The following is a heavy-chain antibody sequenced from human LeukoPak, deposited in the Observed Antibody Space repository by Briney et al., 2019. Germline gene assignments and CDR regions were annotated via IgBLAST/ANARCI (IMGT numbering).Heavy chain of an antibody. Sequence: ASVKVSCKASGYTFTSYGISWVRQAPGQGLEWMGWISAYNGNTNYAQKLQGRVTMTTDTSTSTACMELRSLRSDDTAVYYCATSEVGAHQAYWGQGTLVTVSS. D-gene: IGHD1-26*01. CDR1: GYTFTSYG. CDR3: ATSEVGAHQAY. J-gene: IGHJ4*02. V-gene: IGHV1-18*01. CDR2: ISAYNGNT.